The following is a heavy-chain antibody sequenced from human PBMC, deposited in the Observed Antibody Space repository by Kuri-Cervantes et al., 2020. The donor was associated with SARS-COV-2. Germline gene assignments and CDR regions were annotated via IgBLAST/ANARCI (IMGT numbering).Heavy chain of an antibody. V-gene: IGHV4-39*07. CDR3: ARDRDGDNENDY. D-gene: IGHD4/OR15-4a*01. J-gene: IGHJ4*02. Sequence: SETLSLTCTVSGGPISSSSYYWGWIRQPPGKGLEWIGSIYYSGSTYYNPSLKSRVTISVDTSKNQFSLKLSSVTAADTAVYYCARDRDGDNENDYWGQGTRVTVSS. CDR2: IYYSGST. CDR1: GGPISSSSYY.